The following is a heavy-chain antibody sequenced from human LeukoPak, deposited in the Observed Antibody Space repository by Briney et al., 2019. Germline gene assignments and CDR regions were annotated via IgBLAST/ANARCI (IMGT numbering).Heavy chain of an antibody. CDR2: FYYSGST. CDR3: ARDKRGTVDY. Sequence: SETLSLTCTVSGGSITSYYWSWIRQPPGKGLEWIGYFYYSGSTNYSPSLNSRVTISVDTSKNQFSLKLSSVTAADTAVYYCARDKRGTVDYWGQGTLVTVSS. D-gene: IGHD1-1*01. V-gene: IGHV4-59*01. J-gene: IGHJ4*02. CDR1: GGSITSYY.